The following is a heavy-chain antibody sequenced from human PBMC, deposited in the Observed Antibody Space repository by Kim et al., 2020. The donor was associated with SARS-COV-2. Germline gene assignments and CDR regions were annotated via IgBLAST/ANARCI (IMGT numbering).Heavy chain of an antibody. D-gene: IGHD3-16*01. CDR2: ISYDGTKK. Sequence: GGSLRLSCAASGFAFSGYSMHWVRQAPGKGLEWMTFISYDGTKKYYADSAKGRFTISRDNSNNTLFLQLNSLRGEDTAIYYCTRRGMSTNAMDVWGHGTTVIVSS. V-gene: IGHV3-30-3*01. CDR3: TRRGMSTNAMDV. J-gene: IGHJ6*02. CDR1: GFAFSGYS.